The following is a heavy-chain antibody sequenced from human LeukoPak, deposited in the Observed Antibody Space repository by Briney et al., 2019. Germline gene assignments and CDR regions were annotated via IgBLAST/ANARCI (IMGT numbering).Heavy chain of an antibody. V-gene: IGHV3-23*01. CDR3: ARDFYVGSGSYYIDY. CDR2: ISGSGGST. J-gene: IGHJ4*02. CDR1: GFTFSSYA. Sequence: GGSLRLSCAASGFTFSSYAMSWVRQAPGKGLEWVSAISGSGGSTYYADSVKGRFTISGDKSKNTLYLQMNSLRAEDTAVYYCARDFYVGSGSYYIDYWGQGTLVTVSS. D-gene: IGHD3-10*01.